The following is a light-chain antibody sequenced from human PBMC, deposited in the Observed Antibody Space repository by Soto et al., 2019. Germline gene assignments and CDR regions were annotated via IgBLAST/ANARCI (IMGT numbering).Light chain of an antibody. Sequence: EIVLTQSPGTLSLSPGERATLSCRASQSVSSRYLAWYQQKPGQAPRLLIYGASSRATGIPDRFSGSGSATDFTLTISSLQPEDIATYYCQQYDNLFTFGPGTKVDIK. V-gene: IGKV3-20*01. CDR3: QQYDNLFT. CDR1: QSVSSRY. CDR2: GAS. J-gene: IGKJ3*01.